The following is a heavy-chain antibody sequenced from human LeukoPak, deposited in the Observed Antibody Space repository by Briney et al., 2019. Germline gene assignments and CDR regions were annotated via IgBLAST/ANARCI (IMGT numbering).Heavy chain of an antibody. CDR3: AKGRPHNSDSVEFDY. CDR2: ISDDGSHK. Sequence: GGSLRLSCTMFGLTFNNYGVHWVRQTPGKGLEWVAGISDDGSHKYYGDSVKGRLTISRDNSRSMVYLQVNSLRAEDTAVYYCAKGRPHNSDSVEFDYWGQGTLVTVSS. D-gene: IGHD5/OR15-5a*01. V-gene: IGHV3-30*18. CDR1: GLTFNNYG. J-gene: IGHJ4*02.